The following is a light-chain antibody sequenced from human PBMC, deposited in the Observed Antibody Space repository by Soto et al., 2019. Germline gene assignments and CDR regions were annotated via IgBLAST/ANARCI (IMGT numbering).Light chain of an antibody. CDR1: SRDVGGYNY. J-gene: IGLJ1*01. CDR3: TSYASSSTYV. Sequence: QSVLTQPASVSGSPGQSITVSCTGTSRDVGGYNYVSWYQQHPGKAHKLMIYDVSNRPSGVSNRFSGSKSGNTASLTISGLQAEDEADYYCTSYASSSTYVFGTGTKVTVL. V-gene: IGLV2-14*01. CDR2: DVS.